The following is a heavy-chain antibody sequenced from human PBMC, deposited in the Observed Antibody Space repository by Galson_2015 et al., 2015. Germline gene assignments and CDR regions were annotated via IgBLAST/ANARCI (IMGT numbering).Heavy chain of an antibody. V-gene: IGHV3-21*01. J-gene: IGHJ1*01. D-gene: IGHD2-21*02. Sequence: SLRLSCAASGFIFSNYNMNWVRQAPGKGLEWVSYISSSSTYVYYAVSLNGRFTVPRDNAKNSLYLQMNSLRAEDTAVYFCARGDNSDIPGQYEYFQHSGQGTLFTVSS. CDR2: ISSSSTYV. CDR3: ARGDNSDIPGQYEYFQH. CDR1: GFIFSNYN.